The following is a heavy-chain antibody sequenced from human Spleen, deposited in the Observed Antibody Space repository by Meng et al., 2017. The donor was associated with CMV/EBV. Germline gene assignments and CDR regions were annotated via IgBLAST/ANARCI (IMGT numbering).Heavy chain of an antibody. V-gene: IGHV1-18*01. CDR1: GYTFTTYG. D-gene: IGHD6-13*01. Sequence: HVLLVQSGAEMKKPGYSVKVSCKASGYTFTTYGISWVRQAPGQGLEWMGWISAYHGNTNYAQKLQDRVSMTTDTSTSTVYMELSSLRSDDTAVYYCARDAGNGRLTVDYWGQGTLVTVSS. CDR3: ARDAGNGRLTVDY. CDR2: ISAYHGNT. J-gene: IGHJ4*02.